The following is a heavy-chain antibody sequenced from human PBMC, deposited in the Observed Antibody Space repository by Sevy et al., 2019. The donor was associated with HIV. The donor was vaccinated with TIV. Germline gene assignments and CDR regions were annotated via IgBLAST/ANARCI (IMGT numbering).Heavy chain of an antibody. D-gene: IGHD2-21*01. CDR2: VSWNSRNI. Sequence: GGSLRLSCAASGFPFNDHARHWVRQVPGKGLEWVSGVSWNSRNIGYADSVKGRFTISRDNANHFLFLEMNNLRPEDTAFYYCAKDINRGCDGINCYPYYYYFYGLDVWGQGTTVTVSS. J-gene: IGHJ6*02. V-gene: IGHV3-9*01. CDR3: AKDINRGCDGINCYPYYYYFYGLDV. CDR1: GFPFNDHA.